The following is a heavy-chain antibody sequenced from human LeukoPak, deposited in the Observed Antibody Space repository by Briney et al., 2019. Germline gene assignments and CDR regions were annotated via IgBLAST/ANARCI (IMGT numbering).Heavy chain of an antibody. Sequence: GGSLRLSCAASGFTFSSYGMQWVRQAPGMGPEWVSVISRDGTVRHYADSVKGRFTISRDSSTNRLYLQMDSLRTEDTAVYYCAKEGSQYASSWFDHWGQGTLVTVSS. J-gene: IGHJ5*02. CDR3: AKEGSQYASSWFDH. CDR1: GFTFSSYG. D-gene: IGHD2-2*01. V-gene: IGHV3-30*18. CDR2: ISRDGTVR.